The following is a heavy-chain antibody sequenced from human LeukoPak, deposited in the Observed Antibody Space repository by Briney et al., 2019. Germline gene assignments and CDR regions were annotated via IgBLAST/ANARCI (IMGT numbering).Heavy chain of an antibody. V-gene: IGHV3-23*01. Sequence: GGSLRLSCAASGFTFSSYAMGWVRQAPGKGLEWVSAISGSGGSTYYADSVKGRFAISRDNSKNTLYLQMNSLRAEDTAVYYCAKDRGGTYYYDSSGYAFDIWGQGTMVTVSS. J-gene: IGHJ3*02. CDR1: GFTFSSYA. CDR3: AKDRGGTYYYDSSGYAFDI. CDR2: ISGSGGST. D-gene: IGHD3-22*01.